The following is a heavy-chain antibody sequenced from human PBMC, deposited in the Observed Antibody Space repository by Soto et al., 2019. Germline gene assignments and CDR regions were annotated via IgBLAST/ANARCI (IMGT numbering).Heavy chain of an antibody. CDR2: IWYDGSNK. CDR1: GFTFSSYG. J-gene: IGHJ4*02. V-gene: IGHV3-33*01. CDR3: ARAGIAARLPMAY. Sequence: SGGSLRLSCAASGFTFSSYGMHWVRQAPGKGLEWVAVIWYDGSNKYYADSVKGRFTISRDNSKNTLYLQMNSLRAEDTAVYYCARAGIAARLPMAYWGQGTLVTVSS. D-gene: IGHD6-6*01.